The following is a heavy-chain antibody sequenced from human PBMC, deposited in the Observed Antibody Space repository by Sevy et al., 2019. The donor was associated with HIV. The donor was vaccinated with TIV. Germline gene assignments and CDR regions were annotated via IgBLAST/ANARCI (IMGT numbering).Heavy chain of an antibody. J-gene: IGHJ6*02. CDR1: GFTFDDYA. V-gene: IGHV3-9*01. D-gene: IGHD3-9*01. CDR3: AKDSSRFFDWSYGVDV. CDR2: ISWDSGRI. Sequence: GGSLRLSCAASGFTFDDYAMHWVRQAPGTGLKWVSGISWDSGRIDYADSVKGRFTISRDNAKNSLYLQMSSLRADDTALYYCAKDSSRFFDWSYGVDVWGQGTTVTVSS.